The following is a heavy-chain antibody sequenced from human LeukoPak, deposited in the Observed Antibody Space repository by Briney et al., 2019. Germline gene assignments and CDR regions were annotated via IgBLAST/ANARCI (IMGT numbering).Heavy chain of an antibody. CDR1: SGSISSYY. Sequence: SETLSLTCTVSSGSISSYYWSWIRQPPGKGLEWIGYMYYSGSTNYNPSLKSRVTISLDTSKNQLSLKLSSVTAADTAVYYCARYGEYFDYWGQGTLVTVSS. V-gene: IGHV4-59*12. CDR2: MYYSGST. CDR3: ARYGEYFDY. D-gene: IGHD3-10*01. J-gene: IGHJ4*02.